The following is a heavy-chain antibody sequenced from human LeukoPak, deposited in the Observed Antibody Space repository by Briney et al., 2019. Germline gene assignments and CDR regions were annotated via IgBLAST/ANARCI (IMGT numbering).Heavy chain of an antibody. V-gene: IGHV1-8*01. Sequence: ASVKVSCKASGYTFTSYDINWVRQATGQGLEWMGWMNPNSGNTGYAQKFQGRVTMTGNTSISTAYMELSSLRSEDTAVYYCARGQKGYCSSTSCYMLGVWGQGTTVTVSS. CDR2: MNPNSGNT. CDR3: ARGQKGYCSSTSCYMLGV. D-gene: IGHD2-2*01. J-gene: IGHJ6*02. CDR1: GYTFTSYD.